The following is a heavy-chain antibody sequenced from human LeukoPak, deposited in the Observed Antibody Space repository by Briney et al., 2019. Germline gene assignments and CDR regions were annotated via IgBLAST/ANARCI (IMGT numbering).Heavy chain of an antibody. CDR3: ARGDYDILTGYYLYYFDY. CDR1: GGTFSSYA. D-gene: IGHD3-9*01. J-gene: IGHJ4*02. CDR2: INPNSGGT. Sequence: ASVKVSCQASGGTFSSYAISWVRRAPGQGLEWMGWINPNSGGTNYAQKFQGRVTMTRDTSISTAYMELSRLRSDDTAVYYCARGDYDILTGYYLYYFDYWGQGTLVTVSS. V-gene: IGHV1-2*02.